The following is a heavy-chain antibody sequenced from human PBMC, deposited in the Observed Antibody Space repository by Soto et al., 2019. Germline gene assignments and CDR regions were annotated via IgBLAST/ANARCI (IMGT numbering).Heavy chain of an antibody. D-gene: IGHD3-22*01. J-gene: IGHJ6*02. CDR3: ARTYHYDSGAKTYFYYGMAV. V-gene: IGHV1-69*13. CDR2: IIPMLDSA. CDR1: GGTFDNYA. Sequence: QVQLVQSGAEVKKPGSSVKVSCKASGGTFDNYAITWVRQAPGQGLEWMAGIIPMLDSANYAEKFQDRVTITADESTSTAYMEGSSLRSEDTAVYYCARTYHYDSGAKTYFYYGMAVWGQGTTVTVSS.